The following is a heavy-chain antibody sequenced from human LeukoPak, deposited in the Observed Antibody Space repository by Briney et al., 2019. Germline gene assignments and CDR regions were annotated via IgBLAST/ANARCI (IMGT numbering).Heavy chain of an antibody. CDR3: ARESYYYDSSGYPYWYFDL. Sequence: SETLSLTCTVTGGSISSYYWSWIRQPAGKGLEWIGRIYTSGSTNYNPSLKSRVTISVDKSKNQFSLKLSSVTAADTAVYYCARESYYYDSSGYPYWYFDLWGRGTLVTVSS. D-gene: IGHD3-22*01. J-gene: IGHJ2*01. CDR1: GGSISSYY. CDR2: IYTSGST. V-gene: IGHV4-4*07.